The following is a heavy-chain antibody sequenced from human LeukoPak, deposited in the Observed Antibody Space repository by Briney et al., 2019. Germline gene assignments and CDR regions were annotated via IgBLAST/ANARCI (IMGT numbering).Heavy chain of an antibody. V-gene: IGHV1-2*02. CDR3: AMDSIVYYYDSSGYYYNYFDY. J-gene: IGHJ4*02. CDR1: GYTFTGYY. D-gene: IGHD3-22*01. Sequence: ASVKVSCKASGYTFTGYYMHWVRQAPGQGLELMGWINPNSGDTNYAQKFQGRVTMTRDTSISTAYMELSRLRSDDTDVQLLAMDSIVYYYDSSGYYYNYFDYWGQGSLVTVSS. CDR2: INPNSGDT.